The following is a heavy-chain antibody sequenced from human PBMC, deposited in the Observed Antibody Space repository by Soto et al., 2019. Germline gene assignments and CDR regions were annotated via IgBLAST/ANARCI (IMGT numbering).Heavy chain of an antibody. V-gene: IGHV1-18*01. D-gene: IGHD3-10*01. CDR1: GYTFTSYG. J-gene: IGHJ4*02. CDR3: ARDTWFGELLSTGCDY. CDR2: ISAYNGNT. Sequence: QVQLVQSGAEVKKPGASVKVSCKASGYTFTSYGISWVRQAPGQGLEWMGWISAYNGNTNYAQKLQGRVTMTTDTSTSTAYMELRSLRSDDTGVYYCARDTWFGELLSTGCDYWGQGTLVTVSS.